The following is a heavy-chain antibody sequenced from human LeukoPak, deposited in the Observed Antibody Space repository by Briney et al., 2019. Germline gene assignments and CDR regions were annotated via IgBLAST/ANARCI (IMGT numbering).Heavy chain of an antibody. Sequence: PGGSLRLSCAASGFTFSTYWMSWVRQAPGKGLEWVANIRPDGSEKYYVDSVKGRLTISRDNSKNTLYLQMNSLRAEDTAVYYCAKDRGYTYGHDAFDIWGQGTMVTVSS. CDR3: AKDRGYTYGHDAFDI. CDR2: IRPDGSEK. CDR1: GFTFSTYW. J-gene: IGHJ3*02. D-gene: IGHD5-18*01. V-gene: IGHV3-7*01.